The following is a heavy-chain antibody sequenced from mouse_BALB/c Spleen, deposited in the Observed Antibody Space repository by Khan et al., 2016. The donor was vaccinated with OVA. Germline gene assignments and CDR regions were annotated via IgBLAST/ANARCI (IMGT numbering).Heavy chain of an antibody. V-gene: IGHV1S29*02. CDR2: IFPNNGGT. CDR1: GYIFTDYN. D-gene: IGHD1-2*01. CDR3: ARSGYGSFGF. J-gene: IGHJ3*01. Sequence: VQLQQSGPDLVKSGASVRISCKASGYIFTDYNMDWVKQSHGKSLEWLGYIFPNNGGTGYNQKFKTKSTLTVDNSSGTAYMELRSLTSEDSAVYYCARSGYGSFGFWSPGTLVTVSA.